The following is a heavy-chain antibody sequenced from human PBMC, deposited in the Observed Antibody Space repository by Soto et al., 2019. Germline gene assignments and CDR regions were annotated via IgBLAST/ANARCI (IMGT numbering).Heavy chain of an antibody. D-gene: IGHD6-13*01. V-gene: IGHV4-34*01. Sequence: SETLSLTCAVYGGSFSGYYWSWIRQPPGKGLEWIGEINHNGSTNYNPSLKSRVTISVDTSKNQFSLKLSSVTAADTAVYYCASAAAGVVHAFDIWGQGTMVTVSS. CDR1: GGSFSGYY. J-gene: IGHJ3*02. CDR3: ASAAAGVVHAFDI. CDR2: INHNGST.